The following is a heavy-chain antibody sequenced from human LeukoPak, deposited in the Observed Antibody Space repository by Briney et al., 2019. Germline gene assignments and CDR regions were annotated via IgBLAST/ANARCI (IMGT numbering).Heavy chain of an antibody. Sequence: XXRQPPXXXXEWIGYIYYSGSTNYNPSLKSRVTISVDTSKNQFSLKLSSVTAADTAVYYCAREGYYYGMDVWGQGTTVTVSS. J-gene: IGHJ6*02. V-gene: IGHV4-59*01. CDR2: IYYSGST. CDR3: AREGYYYGMDV.